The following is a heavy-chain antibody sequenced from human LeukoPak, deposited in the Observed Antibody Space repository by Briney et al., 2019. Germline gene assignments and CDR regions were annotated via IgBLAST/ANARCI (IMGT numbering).Heavy chain of an antibody. CDR1: GGSFSGYY. CDR3: ARGGTYYYDRSGYDMTNYYFDY. CDR2: INHCGST. D-gene: IGHD3-22*01. Sequence: SETLSLTCAVYGGSFSGYYWSWIRQPPGKGLEWIGEINHCGSTNYNPSLKSRVTISVDTSKNQFSLKLSSVTAADTAVYYCARGGTYYYDRSGYDMTNYYFDYWGQGTLVTVSS. J-gene: IGHJ4*02. V-gene: IGHV4-34*01.